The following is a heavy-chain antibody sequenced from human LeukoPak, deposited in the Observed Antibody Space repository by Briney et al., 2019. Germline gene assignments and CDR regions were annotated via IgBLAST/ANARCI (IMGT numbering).Heavy chain of an antibody. CDR2: IIPIFGTA. CDR3: ARDVKLSYGDHFDY. D-gene: IGHD4-17*01. Sequence: GASVKVSCKASGGTFSSYAISWVRQAPGQGLEWMGRIIPIFGTANYAQKFQGRVTITTDESTSTAYMELSSLRSEDTAVYHCARDVKLSYGDHFDYWGQGTLVTVSS. CDR1: GGTFSSYA. J-gene: IGHJ4*02. V-gene: IGHV1-69*05.